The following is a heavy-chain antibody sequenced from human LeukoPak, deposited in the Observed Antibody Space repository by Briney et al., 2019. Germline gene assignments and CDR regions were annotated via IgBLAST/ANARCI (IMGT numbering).Heavy chain of an antibody. Sequence: GGSLRLSCAASGFTFSDYYMSWLRQAPGKGLEWVSYIGNSVSGNIIYYADSVMGRFNISRDNAKNSLYLQMNSLRDEDTAVYYCARERGHHFEYWGQGTLVTVSS. V-gene: IGHV3-11*04. D-gene: IGHD6-25*01. J-gene: IGHJ4*02. CDR1: GFTFSDYY. CDR2: IGNSVSGNII. CDR3: ARERGHHFEY.